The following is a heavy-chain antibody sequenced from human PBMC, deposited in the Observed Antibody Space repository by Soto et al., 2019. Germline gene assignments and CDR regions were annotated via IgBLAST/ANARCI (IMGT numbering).Heavy chain of an antibody. Sequence: GGSLRLSCAASGFTFSSYAMSWVRQAPGKGLEWVLAISGSGGSTYYADSVKGRFTISRDNSKNTLYLQMNSLRAEDTAVYYCAKSHGEGVVVGPAYYFDYWGQGTLVTVSS. CDR1: GFTFSSYA. CDR3: AKSHGEGVVVGPAYYFDY. J-gene: IGHJ4*02. V-gene: IGHV3-23*01. D-gene: IGHD2-15*01. CDR2: ISGSGGST.